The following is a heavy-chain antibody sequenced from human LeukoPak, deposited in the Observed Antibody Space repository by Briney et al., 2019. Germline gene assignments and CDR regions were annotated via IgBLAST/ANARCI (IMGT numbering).Heavy chain of an antibody. CDR3: ARDTTYYDSFPIEGMDV. D-gene: IGHD3-22*01. CDR2: IIPIFGTA. CDR1: GGTFSSYA. Sequence: SVKVSCKASGGTFSSYAISWVRQAPGQGLEWMEGIIPIFGTANYAQKFQGRVTITADESTSTAYMELSSLRSEDTAVYYCARDTTYYDSFPIEGMDVWGQGTTVTVSS. J-gene: IGHJ6*02. V-gene: IGHV1-69*13.